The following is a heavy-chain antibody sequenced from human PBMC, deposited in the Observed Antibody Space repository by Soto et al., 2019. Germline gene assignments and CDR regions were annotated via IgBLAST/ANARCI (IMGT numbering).Heavy chain of an antibody. CDR2: IYYTGTT. V-gene: IGHV4-59*08. D-gene: IGHD2-15*01. CDR1: GDSVSSYY. J-gene: IGHJ4*02. CDR3: ARRFCSGGSCYFAF. Sequence: QVQLLESGPGLVKPSETLSLTCTVSGDSVSSYYWSWIRQPPGKGLEWIGYIYYTGTTKYNPSLKSRVSTSLGTPKNQFSLNMTSMTAADTAVYYCARRFCSGGSCYFAFWGRGTLVTVSS.